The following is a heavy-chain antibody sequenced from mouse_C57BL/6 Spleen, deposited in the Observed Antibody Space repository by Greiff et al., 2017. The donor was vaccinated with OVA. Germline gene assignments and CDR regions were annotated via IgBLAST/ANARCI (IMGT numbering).Heavy chain of an antibody. CDR3: ARSTVVAGDY. V-gene: IGHV1-50*01. CDR1: GYTFTSYW. CDR2: IDPSDSYT. D-gene: IGHD1-1*01. J-gene: IGHJ2*01. Sequence: QVQLQQPGAELVKPGASVKLSCKASGYTFTSYWLQWVKQRPGQGLEWIGEIDPSDSYTNYNQKFKGKATLTVDTSSSTAYMQLSSLTSEDSAVYYCARSTVVAGDYWGQGTTLTVSS.